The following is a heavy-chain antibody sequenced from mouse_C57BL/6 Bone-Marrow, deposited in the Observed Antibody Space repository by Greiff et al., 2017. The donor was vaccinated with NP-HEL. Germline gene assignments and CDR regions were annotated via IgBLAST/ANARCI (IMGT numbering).Heavy chain of an antibody. D-gene: IGHD3-3*01. CDR1: GYAFSSYW. J-gene: IGHJ4*01. Sequence: QVQLQQSGAELVKPGASVKISCKASGYAFSSYWMNWVKQRPGKGLEWIGQIYPGDGDTNYNGKFKGKATLTADKSSSTAYMQLSSLTSEDSAVYFWARGRAYYAMDYWGQGTSVTVSS. CDR3: ARGRAYYAMDY. CDR2: IYPGDGDT. V-gene: IGHV1-80*01.